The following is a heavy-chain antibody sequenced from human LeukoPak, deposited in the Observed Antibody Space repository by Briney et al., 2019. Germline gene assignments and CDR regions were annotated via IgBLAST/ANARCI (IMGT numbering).Heavy chain of an antibody. CDR2: IYFTGST. J-gene: IGHJ4*02. CDR3: ARGGGQNAGYFEY. V-gene: IGHV4-59*01. D-gene: IGHD2-15*01. Sequence: SETLSLTCTVSGGSISIYYWNWIRQPPGKGPEWIGYIYFTGSTNYNPSLKSRVTISVDTSKNQFSLTLTSVTAADTAVYYCARGGGQNAGYFEYWGQGMLVAVSS. CDR1: GGSISIYY.